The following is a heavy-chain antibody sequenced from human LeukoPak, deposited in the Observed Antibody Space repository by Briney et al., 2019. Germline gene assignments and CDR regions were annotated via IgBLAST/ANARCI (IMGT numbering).Heavy chain of an antibody. J-gene: IGHJ4*02. CDR3: ARTGLGMYSFDS. D-gene: IGHD3/OR15-3a*01. V-gene: IGHV3-48*01. CDR1: GFSFSSYS. Sequence: GGSLRLSFEVTGFSFSSYSLNWVHQAAGNGLEWLSYITGSSSTINYADSVKGRFTISRDKAKNSLYLQMNSLRAEDTAVYYCARTGLGMYSFDSWGRGTLVTVSS. CDR2: ITGSSSTI.